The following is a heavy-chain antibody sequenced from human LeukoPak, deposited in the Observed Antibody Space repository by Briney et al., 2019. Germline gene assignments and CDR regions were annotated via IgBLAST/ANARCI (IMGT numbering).Heavy chain of an antibody. CDR3: ARESGKFDY. CDR2: ISGDGVST. Sequence: PGGSLRLSCVASGLPIGVFAMHWVRQAPGQGLEWVSLISGDGVSTFFADSVKGRFSISRDNSKNSLFLEKSSLRTEDTSMYYCARESGKFDYWGEGTVVAVSS. CDR1: GLPIGVFA. J-gene: IGHJ4*02. V-gene: IGHV3-43*02.